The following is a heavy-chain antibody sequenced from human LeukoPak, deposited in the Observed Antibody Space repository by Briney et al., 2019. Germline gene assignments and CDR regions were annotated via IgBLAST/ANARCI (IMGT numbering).Heavy chain of an antibody. Sequence: SVKVSCKASGGPFSSYAISWVRQAPGQGLEWMGRIIPILGIANYAQKFQGRVTITADKSTSTAYMELSSLRSEDTAVYYCARDHGYYYGSGSYYTYFDYWGQGTLVTVSS. CDR2: IIPILGIA. J-gene: IGHJ4*02. V-gene: IGHV1-69*04. CDR3: ARDHGYYYGSGSYYTYFDY. D-gene: IGHD3-10*01. CDR1: GGPFSSYA.